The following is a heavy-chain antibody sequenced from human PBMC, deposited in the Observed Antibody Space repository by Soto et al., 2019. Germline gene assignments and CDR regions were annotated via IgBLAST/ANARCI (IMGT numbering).Heavy chain of an antibody. CDR2: IYYSGST. V-gene: IGHV4-30-4*01. D-gene: IGHD3-22*01. J-gene: IGHJ4*02. CDR3: ARTTYYYDSSGYYSDY. Sequence: PSETLSLTCTVSGGSISRGDYYWSWIRQPPGKGLEWIGYIYYSGSTYYNPSLKSRVTISVDTSKNQFSLKLSSATAADTAVYYCARTTYYYDSSGYYSDYWGQGTLVTVS. CDR1: GGSISRGDYY.